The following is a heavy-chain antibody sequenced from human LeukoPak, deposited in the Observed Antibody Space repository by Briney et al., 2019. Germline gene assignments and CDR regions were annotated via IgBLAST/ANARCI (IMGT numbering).Heavy chain of an antibody. V-gene: IGHV4-34*01. J-gene: IGHJ4*02. Sequence: KPSETLSLTCAAYGGSFSGYYWSWIRQPPGKGLEWIGEINHSGSTNYNPSLKSRVTISVDTSKNQFSLKLSSVTAADTAVYYCARKSRGSTIFGVPTIPHFDYWGQGTLVTVSS. CDR2: INHSGST. D-gene: IGHD3-3*01. CDR1: GGSFSGYY. CDR3: ARKSRGSTIFGVPTIPHFDY.